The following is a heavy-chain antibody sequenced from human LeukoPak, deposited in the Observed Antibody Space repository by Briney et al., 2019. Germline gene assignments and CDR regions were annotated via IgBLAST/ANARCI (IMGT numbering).Heavy chain of an antibody. J-gene: IGHJ3*02. V-gene: IGHV4-38-2*02. Sequence: SETLSLTCTVSGYSISSGYYWGWIRQPPGKGLEWIGYIYTSGSTNYNPSLKSRVTISVDTSKNQFSLKLRSVTAADTAVYYCARRYSSSWYGAFDIWGQGTMVTVSS. D-gene: IGHD6-13*01. CDR2: IYTSGST. CDR1: GYSISSGYY. CDR3: ARRYSSSWYGAFDI.